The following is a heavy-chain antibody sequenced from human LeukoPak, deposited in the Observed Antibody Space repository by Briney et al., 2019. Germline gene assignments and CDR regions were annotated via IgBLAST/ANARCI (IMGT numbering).Heavy chain of an antibody. CDR2: ISYDGSDK. J-gene: IGHJ5*02. CDR1: GFTFNTYG. D-gene: IGHD5-12*01. Sequence: PGGSLRLSCAASGFTFNTYGMHWVRQAPGKGLEWVAVISYDGSDKYYADSVKGRFTISRDNSKNTLYLQMNSLRAEDTAVYYCARDGDPYSAYKNWFDPWGQGTLVTVSS. CDR3: ARDGDPYSAYKNWFDP. V-gene: IGHV3-30*03.